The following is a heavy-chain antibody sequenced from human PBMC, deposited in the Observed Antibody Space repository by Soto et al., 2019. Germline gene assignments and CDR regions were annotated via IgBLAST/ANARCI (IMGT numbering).Heavy chain of an antibody. CDR2: INPDGSGK. D-gene: IGHD3-10*02. CDR3: TRVSHVSLPDC. V-gene: IGHV3-7*04. Sequence: GGSLRLSCEVSGLTFSNSWMNWVRQPPGKGLEWVANINPDGSGKYYVESLRGRFTISRDNAKNALYLQMNSLRAEDTAVYYCTRVSHVSLPDCWGQGALVTVSS. J-gene: IGHJ4*02. CDR1: GLTFSNSW.